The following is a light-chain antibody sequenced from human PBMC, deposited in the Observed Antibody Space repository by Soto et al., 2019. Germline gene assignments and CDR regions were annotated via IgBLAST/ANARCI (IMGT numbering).Light chain of an antibody. CDR3: QQYSIYPIT. Sequence: DIQMTQSPSTLSVSVGDRVTITCRASQSISSWLAWYQQKPGKAPKSLIYKASSLESGVPSRFSGSGSGTEFTLTISSLQPDDFATYYCQQYSIYPITFGQGTQLEIK. V-gene: IGKV1-5*03. J-gene: IGKJ5*01. CDR1: QSISSW. CDR2: KAS.